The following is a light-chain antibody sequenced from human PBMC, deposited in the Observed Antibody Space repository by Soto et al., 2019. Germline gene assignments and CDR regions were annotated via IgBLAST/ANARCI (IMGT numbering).Light chain of an antibody. CDR3: SSYTSSSIHYV. J-gene: IGLJ1*01. V-gene: IGLV2-14*01. Sequence: QSALTQPASVSGSPGQSITISCTGTSSDVGGYNYVSWYQQHPGKAPKLMIYEVSNRPSGVSNRFSGSKSGNTASLTISGLQAEDEADYYCSSYTSSSIHYVFGTGTNSPS. CDR2: EVS. CDR1: SSDVGGYNY.